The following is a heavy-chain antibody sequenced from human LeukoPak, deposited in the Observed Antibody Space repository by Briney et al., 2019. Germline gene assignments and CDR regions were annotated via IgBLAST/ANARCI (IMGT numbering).Heavy chain of an antibody. CDR3: ARLAEYSSGWYGGSRSYYFDY. CDR2: IYYSGST. Sequence: SETLSLTCTVSDGSISSSSYYWGWIRQPPGKGLEWIGSIYYSGSTYYNPSLKSRVTISVDTSKNQFSLELSSVTAADTAVYYCARLAEYSSGWYGGSRSYYFDYWGQGTLVTVSS. J-gene: IGHJ4*02. CDR1: DGSISSSSYY. D-gene: IGHD6-19*01. V-gene: IGHV4-39*01.